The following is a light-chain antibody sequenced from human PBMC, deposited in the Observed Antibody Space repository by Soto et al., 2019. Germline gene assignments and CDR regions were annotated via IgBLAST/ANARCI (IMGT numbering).Light chain of an antibody. Sequence: QSALTQPRSVSGSPGQSVTISCTGTSGDVGGYNFVSWYQQHPGKAPTLVIFDVTHRPSGVPDRFSGSKSGNTASLTISGLQAEDEADYYCCSYGGSYTWVFGGGTKLTVL. CDR3: CSYGGSYTWV. J-gene: IGLJ2*01. CDR2: DVT. CDR1: SGDVGGYNF. V-gene: IGLV2-11*01.